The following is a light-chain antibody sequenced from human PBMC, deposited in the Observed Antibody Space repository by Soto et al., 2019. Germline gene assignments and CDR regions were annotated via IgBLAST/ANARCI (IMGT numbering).Light chain of an antibody. V-gene: IGLV2-14*01. CDR2: EVS. J-gene: IGLJ1*01. CDR1: SSDVGGYNY. Sequence: QSVLTQPASVSGSPGQSITISCTGTSSDVGGYNYVSWYQQHPGKAPKLMIYEVSNRPSGVSNRFSGSESGNTASLTISGRQAEDEADYYCSADTGSSIEYVFGTGTKLTVL. CDR3: SADTGSSIEYV.